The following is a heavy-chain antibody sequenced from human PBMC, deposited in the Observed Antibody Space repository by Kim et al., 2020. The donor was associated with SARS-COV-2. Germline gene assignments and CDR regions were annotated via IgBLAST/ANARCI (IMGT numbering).Heavy chain of an antibody. D-gene: IGHD3-16*02. J-gene: IGHJ3*02. V-gene: IGHV3-33*01. CDR1: GFTFSSYG. CDR2: IWDNGSNT. Sequence: GGSLRLSCAASGFTFSSYGMHWVRQAPGKGLEWVAVIWDNGSNTYYADSVKGRFTISRDNSKNTLYLQMNSLRAEDTAVYYCARDPLSGSDRTDAFDIWGQGTMVTVSS. CDR3: ARDPLSGSDRTDAFDI.